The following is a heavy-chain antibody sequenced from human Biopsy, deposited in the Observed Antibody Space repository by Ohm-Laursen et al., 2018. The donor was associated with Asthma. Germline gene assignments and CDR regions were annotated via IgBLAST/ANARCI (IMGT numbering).Heavy chain of an antibody. CDR1: GFTSGDYC. D-gene: IGHD3-3*01. J-gene: IGHJ1*01. V-gene: IGHV3-7*01. CDR3: ARTFHFWSPYHAEHYQL. Sequence: GSLRLSCAASGFTSGDYCMSWVRQVPGQGLEWVANIKHDGSEKNHVDSLKGRFTISRDNAKNLLFLQMNSLRAEDTAVYYCARTFHFWSPYHAEHYQLWGQGTLVTVSS. CDR2: IKHDGSEK.